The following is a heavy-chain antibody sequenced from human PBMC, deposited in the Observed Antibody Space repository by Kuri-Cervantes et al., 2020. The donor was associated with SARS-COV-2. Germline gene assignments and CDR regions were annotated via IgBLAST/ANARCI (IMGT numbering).Heavy chain of an antibody. Sequence: SVKVSCKPSGGSFRTFIISWVRQAPGQGLEWMGGISPLFGKANYAQKFQCRVTITADESTSTVYMEVSGLRFEDTAVYYCTKEKGNTHGFDYWGQGTLVTVSS. CDR2: ISPLFGKA. D-gene: IGHD5-18*01. J-gene: IGHJ4*02. V-gene: IGHV1-69*13. CDR1: GGSFRTFI. CDR3: TKEKGNTHGFDY.